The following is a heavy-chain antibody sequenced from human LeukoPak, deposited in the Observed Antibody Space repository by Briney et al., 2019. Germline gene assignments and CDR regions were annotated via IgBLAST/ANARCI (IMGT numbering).Heavy chain of an antibody. CDR2: INSDGRGT. Sequence: PGGSLRLSCAASGFTFSSYWMHWVRHAPGKGLVWVSRINSDGRGTTYADSVKGRFTISRDNAKNTLYLQVNSLRAEDTAVYYCALSREATGTVFDDWGQGTLVTVSS. J-gene: IGHJ4*02. CDR1: GFTFSSYW. CDR3: ALSREATGTVFDD. V-gene: IGHV3-74*01. D-gene: IGHD6-13*01.